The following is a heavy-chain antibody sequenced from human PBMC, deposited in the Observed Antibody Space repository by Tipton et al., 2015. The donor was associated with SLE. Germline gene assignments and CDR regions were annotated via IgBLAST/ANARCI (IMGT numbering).Heavy chain of an antibody. CDR1: GGSISSYY. V-gene: IGHV4-4*08. CDR2: IYTSGST. J-gene: IGHJ3*02. CDR3: ASQYCGGDCYSDDAFDI. D-gene: IGHD2-21*01. Sequence: TLSLTCTVSGGSISSYYWSWIRQPPGKGLGWIGYIYTSGSTNYNPPLTSRVTISVDTPKNQFSLKLSAVTAADTAVYYCASQYCGGDCYSDDAFDIWGQGTMVTVSS.